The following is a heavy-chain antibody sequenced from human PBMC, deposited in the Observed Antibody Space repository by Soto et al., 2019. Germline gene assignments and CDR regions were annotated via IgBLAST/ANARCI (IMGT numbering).Heavy chain of an antibody. Sequence: GGSLRLSCAASGFIFDDYGMSWARQAPGKGLEWVSGVNWNGGSTYYADSVKGRFTISRDNSKNTLNLQMNSLRAEDTAVYYCARRSSSWYFDYWGQGTLVTVSS. CDR3: ARRSSSWYFDY. V-gene: IGHV3-20*04. D-gene: IGHD6-13*01. J-gene: IGHJ4*02. CDR2: VNWNGGST. CDR1: GFIFDDYG.